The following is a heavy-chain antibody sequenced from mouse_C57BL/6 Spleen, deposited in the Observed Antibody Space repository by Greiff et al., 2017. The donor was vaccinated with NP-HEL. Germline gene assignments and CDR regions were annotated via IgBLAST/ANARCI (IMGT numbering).Heavy chain of an antibody. CDR2: ISSGGSYT. V-gene: IGHV5-6*01. D-gene: IGHD2-4*01. J-gene: IGHJ3*01. CDR3: ARQGVDSFAY. Sequence: EVQLVESGGDLVKPGGSLKLSCAASGFTFSSYGMSWVRQTPDKRLEWVATISSGGSYTYYPDSVKGRFTISRDNAKNTLYLQMSSLKSEDTAMYYCARQGVDSFAYWGQGTLVTVSA. CDR1: GFTFSSYG.